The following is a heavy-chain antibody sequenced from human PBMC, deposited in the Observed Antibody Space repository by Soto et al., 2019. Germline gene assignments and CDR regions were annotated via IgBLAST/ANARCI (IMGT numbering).Heavy chain of an antibody. J-gene: IGHJ4*02. CDR3: ARDGGYDSSGYYSDFDY. Sequence: PSETLSLTCTVSGGSISSGDYYWSWIRQPPGKGLEWIGYIYYSGSTYYNPSLKSRVTISVDTSKNQFSLKLSSVTAADTAVYYCARDGGYDSSGYYSDFDYWGQGTLVTVSS. V-gene: IGHV4-30-4*01. CDR2: IYYSGST. D-gene: IGHD3-22*01. CDR1: GGSISSGDYY.